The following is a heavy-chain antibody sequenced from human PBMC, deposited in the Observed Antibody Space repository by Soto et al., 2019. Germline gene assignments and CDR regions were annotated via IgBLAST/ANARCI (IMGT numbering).Heavy chain of an antibody. J-gene: IGHJ4*02. CDR3: ARVPSSSGRAHFDY. D-gene: IGHD2-15*01. CDR1: GFTFSSYA. CDR2: ISYDGSNK. V-gene: IGHV3-30-3*01. Sequence: ESGGGVVQPGRSLRLSCAASGFTFSSYAMHWVRQAPGKGLEWVAVISYDGSNKYYADSVKGRFTISRDNSKNTLYLQMNSLSAEDTAVYYCARVPSSSGRAHFDYWGQGTLVTVSS.